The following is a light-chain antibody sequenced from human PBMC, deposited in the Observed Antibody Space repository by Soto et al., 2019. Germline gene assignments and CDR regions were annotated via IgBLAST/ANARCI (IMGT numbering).Light chain of an antibody. CDR2: DVS. CDR1: SSDVGGYNY. J-gene: IGLJ1*01. V-gene: IGLV2-14*01. CDR3: SSYTTSNTRQIV. Sequence: QCVLTQPASVSGSPVRSITISCTGTSSDVGGYNYVSWYQQHPGKAPKFMIYDVSNRPSGVSNRFSGSKSGNTASLTISGLQAEDEADYYCSSYTTSNTRQIVFGTGTKVTVL.